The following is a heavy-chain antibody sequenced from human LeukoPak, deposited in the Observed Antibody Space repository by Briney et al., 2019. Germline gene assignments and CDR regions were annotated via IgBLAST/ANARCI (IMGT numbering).Heavy chain of an antibody. J-gene: IGHJ4*02. D-gene: IGHD6-13*01. CDR1: GFTFSDYY. CDR2: ITSSSSYR. Sequence: PGGSLRLSCAASGFTFSDYYMSWIRQAPGEGLEWVAYITSSSSYRKYADSVKGRFTISRDNAKNSLYLQMNSLRAEDTAVYYCARTRYSSSPDYWGQGTLVTVSS. V-gene: IGHV3-11*03. CDR3: ARTRYSSSPDY.